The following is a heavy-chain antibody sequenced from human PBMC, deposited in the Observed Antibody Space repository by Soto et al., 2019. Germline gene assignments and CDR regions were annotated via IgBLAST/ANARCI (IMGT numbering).Heavy chain of an antibody. CDR1: GFTFSSYA. V-gene: IGHV3-23*01. J-gene: IGHJ3*02. CDR3: AILLNRGISCDAFDI. CDR2: IRGSGGSK. D-gene: IGHD1-26*01. Sequence: GGSLRLSCAASGFTFSSYAMSWVRQAPGKGLEWVSAIRGSGGSKYYADSVKGRFTISRDNSKNTLYLQMNSLRAEDTAVYYCAILLNRGISCDAFDIWGQGTMVTVSS.